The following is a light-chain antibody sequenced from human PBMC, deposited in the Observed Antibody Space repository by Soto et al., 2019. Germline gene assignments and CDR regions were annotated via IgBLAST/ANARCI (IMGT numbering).Light chain of an antibody. CDR1: QSISNW. Sequence: DIQMTQSPSTLSASVGDSVTITCRASQSISNWLAWHQQKPGKAPKLLISKASTLESGVPSRFSGSGSGTEFTLTISSLQPDDFATYYCQQYNSYRAFGQGTKVDIK. J-gene: IGKJ1*01. CDR2: KAS. V-gene: IGKV1-5*03. CDR3: QQYNSYRA.